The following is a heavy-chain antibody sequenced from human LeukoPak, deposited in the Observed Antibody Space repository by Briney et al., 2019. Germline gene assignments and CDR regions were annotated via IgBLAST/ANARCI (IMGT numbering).Heavy chain of an antibody. CDR3: ARSRIEVLGTGGFDY. CDR2: FRARDTTT. J-gene: IGHJ4*02. D-gene: IGHD6-19*01. CDR1: GFTFSDYG. Sequence: GGSLRLSCAASGFTFSDYGMSWVRQAPGKGLEWVSTFRARDTTTYYADSVRGRFTISRDASKNTLYLQMNSLRVEDTAVYYCARSRIEVLGTGGFDYWGQGTLVTVSS. V-gene: IGHV3-23*01.